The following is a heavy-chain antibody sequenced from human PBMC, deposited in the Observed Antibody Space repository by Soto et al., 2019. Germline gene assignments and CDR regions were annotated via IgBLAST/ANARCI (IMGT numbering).Heavy chain of an antibody. CDR3: ARLNGYCSGGSCYGMDV. D-gene: IGHD2-15*01. CDR2: IYYSGST. V-gene: IGHV4-59*08. CDR1: GGSISSYY. Sequence: QVQLQESGPGLVKPSETLSLTCTVSGGSISSYYWSWIRQPPGKGLEWIGYIYYSGSTNYNPSLKRRVTISVDTSKNQFSLKLSSVTAADTAVYYCARLNGYCSGGSCYGMDVWGQGTTVTVSS. J-gene: IGHJ6*02.